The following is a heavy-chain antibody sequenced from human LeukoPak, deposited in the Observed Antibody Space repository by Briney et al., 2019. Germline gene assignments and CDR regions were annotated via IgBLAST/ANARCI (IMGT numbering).Heavy chain of an antibody. J-gene: IGHJ5*02. CDR1: GGTFISYA. D-gene: IGHD3-22*01. Sequence: SVKVSCKASGGTFISYAISWVRQAPGQGLEWMGGIIPIFGTANYAQKFQGRVTITADESTSTAYMELSSLRSEDTAVYYCASGPKITTPIPTYNWFDPWGQGTLVTVSS. CDR3: ASGPKITTPIPTYNWFDP. V-gene: IGHV1-69*13. CDR2: IIPIFGTA.